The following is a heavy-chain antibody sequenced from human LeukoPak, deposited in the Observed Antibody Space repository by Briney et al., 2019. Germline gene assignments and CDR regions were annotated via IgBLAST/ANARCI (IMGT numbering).Heavy chain of an antibody. J-gene: IGHJ6*02. V-gene: IGHV1-2*02. CDR2: INPNSGGT. CDR1: GYTFTGYY. D-gene: IGHD2-8*01. CDR3: ARGGVALSYYGMDV. Sequence: ASVKVSCKASGYTFTGYYMHWVRPAPGQGVEWMGWINPNSGGTNYAQKFQGRVTMTRDTSISTAYMELSRLRSDDTAVYYCARGGVALSYYGMDVWGQGTTVTVSS.